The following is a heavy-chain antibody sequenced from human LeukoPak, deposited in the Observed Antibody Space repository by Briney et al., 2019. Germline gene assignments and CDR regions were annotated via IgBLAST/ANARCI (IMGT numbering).Heavy chain of an antibody. CDR2: INPHSGGT. CDR1: GYTFTGYY. Sequence: ASVKVSCKASGYTFTGYYVHGVRQAPGQGLEWMGWINPHSGGTNYAQKFQGRVTMTRDTSISTAYMELSRLRFDDTAVYYCARVGYCSTGNCYSDWFDPWGQGTLVTVSS. D-gene: IGHD2-15*01. V-gene: IGHV1-2*02. J-gene: IGHJ5*02. CDR3: ARVGYCSTGNCYSDWFDP.